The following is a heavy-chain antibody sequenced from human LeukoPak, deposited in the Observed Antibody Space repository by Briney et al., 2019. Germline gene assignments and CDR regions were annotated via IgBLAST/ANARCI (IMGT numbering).Heavy chain of an antibody. Sequence: GGSLRLSCAASGFTFSSYGMHWVRQAPGKGLEWVAVIWYDGSNKYYADSVKGRFTISRDNAKNSLYLQMNSLRAEDTAVYYCARRGSSNNWYSNGMDVWGQGTTLTVSS. D-gene: IGHD1-1*01. CDR1: GFTFSSYG. CDR3: ARRGSSNNWYSNGMDV. J-gene: IGHJ6*02. CDR2: IWYDGSNK. V-gene: IGHV3-33*03.